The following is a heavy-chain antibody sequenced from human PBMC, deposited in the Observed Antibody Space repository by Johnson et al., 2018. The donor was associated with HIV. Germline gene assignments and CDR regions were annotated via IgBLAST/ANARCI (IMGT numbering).Heavy chain of an antibody. D-gene: IGHD2/OR15-2a*01. Sequence: VQLVESGGDLVQPGGSLRLSCAASGFTFSSYAMHWVRQGTGKGLEWVSGIGTGGDTHYPDSVKGRFTISRDNAKNSLYVQMNSLRAEDTALYFCTRGQYLSPFDAFDIWGQGTMVTVSS. CDR1: GFTFSSYA. J-gene: IGHJ3*02. CDR3: TRGQYLSPFDAFDI. CDR2: IGTGGDT. V-gene: IGHV3-13*01.